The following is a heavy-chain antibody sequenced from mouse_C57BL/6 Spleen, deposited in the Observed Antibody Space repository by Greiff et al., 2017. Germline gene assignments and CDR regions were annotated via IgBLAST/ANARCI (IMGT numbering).Heavy chain of an antibody. D-gene: IGHD1-1*01. Sequence: QVQLQQPGAELVTPGASVKLSCKASGYTFTSYWMHWVKQRPGRGLEWIGRIDPNSGGTKYNEKFKSKATLTVDKPSSTAYMQLSSLTSEDSAVYYCARYGNGSSYLYWYFDVWGTGTTVTVSS. CDR1: GYTFTSYW. CDR3: ARYGNGSSYLYWYFDV. J-gene: IGHJ1*03. CDR2: IDPNSGGT. V-gene: IGHV1-72*01.